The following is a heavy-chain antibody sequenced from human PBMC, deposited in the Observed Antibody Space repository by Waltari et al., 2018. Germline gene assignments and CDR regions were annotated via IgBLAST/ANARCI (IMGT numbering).Heavy chain of an antibody. D-gene: IGHD5-12*01. CDR1: GVSITSSRHY. V-gene: IGHV4-39*01. J-gene: IGHJ3*01. CDR2: MSYSGAT. Sequence: QLQLQESGPGLVKPSATLSFTCSVSGVSITSSRHYWAWIRQPPGPGLEWIATMSYSGATYSSPSLKSRVTISRDTSKNQLSLKLGSVTAADTAIYYCATYIGASLGTAAFDVWGQGTMVTVSS. CDR3: ATYIGASLGTAAFDV.